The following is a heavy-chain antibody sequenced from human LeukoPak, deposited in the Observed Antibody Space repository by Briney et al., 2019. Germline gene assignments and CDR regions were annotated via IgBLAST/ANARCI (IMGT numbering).Heavy chain of an antibody. CDR2: IYYSGST. Sequence: PSETLSPTCTVSGGSISSYYWSWIRQPPGKGLEWIGYIYYSGSTNYNPSLKSRVTISVDTSKNQFSLKLSSVTAADTAVYYCARKTVAGMGAFDIWGQGTMVTVSS. CDR3: ARKTVAGMGAFDI. J-gene: IGHJ3*02. D-gene: IGHD6-19*01. V-gene: IGHV4-59*08. CDR1: GGSISSYY.